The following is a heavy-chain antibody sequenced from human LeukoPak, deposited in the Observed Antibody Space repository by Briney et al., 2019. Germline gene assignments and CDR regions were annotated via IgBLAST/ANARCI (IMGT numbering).Heavy chain of an antibody. CDR2: FYTSGST. CDR1: GASISSYY. D-gene: IGHD6-13*01. Sequence: PSETLSLTCTVSGASISSYYWSWIRQPAGKGLEWIGRFYTSGSTNYHPSLKSRVTMSVDTSKNQFSLKLSSVTAADTAVYYCASQYSSSWDDAFDIWGQGTMVTVSS. J-gene: IGHJ3*02. CDR3: ASQYSSSWDDAFDI. V-gene: IGHV4-4*07.